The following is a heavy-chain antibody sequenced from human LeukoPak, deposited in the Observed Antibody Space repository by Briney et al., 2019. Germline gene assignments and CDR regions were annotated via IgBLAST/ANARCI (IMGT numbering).Heavy chain of an antibody. Sequence: ASVKVSCKASGYTFTSNYIHWVRQAPGQGLEWMGMIYPRDGSTSYAQKFQGRVTVARDTSTSTVHMELSGLRSEDTAVYYCYSYGSPLDYWGQGTLVTVSS. CDR3: YSYGSPLDY. D-gene: IGHD5-18*01. J-gene: IGHJ4*02. V-gene: IGHV1-46*01. CDR2: IYPRDGST. CDR1: GYTFTSNY.